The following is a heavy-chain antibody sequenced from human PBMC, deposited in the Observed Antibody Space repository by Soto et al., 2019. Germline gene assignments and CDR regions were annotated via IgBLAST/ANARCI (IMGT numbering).Heavy chain of an antibody. CDR1: GFTFSSYA. D-gene: IGHD3-3*01. CDR2: ISGSGGST. V-gene: IGHV3-23*01. J-gene: IGHJ5*02. Sequence: GGSLRLSCAASGFTFSSYAMSWVRQAPGKGLEWVSAISGSGGSTYYADSVKGRFTISRDNSKNTLYLQMNSLRAEDTAVYYCAKVTYYDFWSGYDQRYGWFDPWGQGTLVTVSS. CDR3: AKVTYYDFWSGYDQRYGWFDP.